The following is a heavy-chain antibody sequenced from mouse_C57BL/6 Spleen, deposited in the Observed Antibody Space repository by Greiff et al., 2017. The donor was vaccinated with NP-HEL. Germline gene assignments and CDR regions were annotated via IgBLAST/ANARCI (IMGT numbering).Heavy chain of an antibody. CDR3: ARYDLFYDASDY. D-gene: IGHD2-3*01. J-gene: IGHJ2*01. CDR2: IDPSDSYT. V-gene: IGHV1-59*01. CDR1: GYTFTSYW. Sequence: QVQLQQPGAELVRPGTSVKLSCKASGYTFTSYWMHWVKQRPGQGLEWIGVIDPSDSYTNYNQKFKGKATLTVDTSSSTAYMQLSSLTSEDSAVYYCARYDLFYDASDYWGQGTTLTVSS.